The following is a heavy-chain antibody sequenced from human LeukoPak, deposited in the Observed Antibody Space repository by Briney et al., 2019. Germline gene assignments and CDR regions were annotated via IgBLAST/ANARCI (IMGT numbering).Heavy chain of an antibody. V-gene: IGHV3-11*01. Sequence: GGSLRLSCAASGFTFSDYYMSWIRLAPGEGLGWLSYIISSVSTIYYADSVKGRFTISRDNAKNSLYLQMNSLRAEDTAVYYCARGGGGRRITIFGVVYHDAFDIWGQGTMVTVSS. CDR3: ARGGGGRRITIFGVVYHDAFDI. J-gene: IGHJ3*02. CDR1: GFTFSDYY. D-gene: IGHD3-3*01. CDR2: IISSVSTI.